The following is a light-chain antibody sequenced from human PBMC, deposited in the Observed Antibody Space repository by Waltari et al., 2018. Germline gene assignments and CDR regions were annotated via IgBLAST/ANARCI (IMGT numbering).Light chain of an antibody. V-gene: IGKV1-39*01. CDR3: QQSYSTPFT. CDR1: QTISSY. Sequence: DIQMTQSPSSLSVSVGDRVTVTCRASQTISSYLNWYQQTPGKAPKLLIYAASRLQSGVPSRFSGSGSGTDFTLTISSLQPEDVATYYCQQSYSTPFTFGPGTKVDIK. J-gene: IGKJ3*01. CDR2: AAS.